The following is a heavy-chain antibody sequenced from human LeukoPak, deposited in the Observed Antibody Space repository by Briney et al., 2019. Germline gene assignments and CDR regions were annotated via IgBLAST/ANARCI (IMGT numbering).Heavy chain of an antibody. CDR1: GFTVSSNY. CDR3: ADNSGSYYAHAFDI. Sequence: GGSLRLSCAASGFTVSSNYMSWVRQAPGKGLEWVSVIYSGGSTYYADSVKGRFTISRDNSKNTLYLQMNSLRAEDTVVYYCADNSGSYYAHAFDIWGQGTMVTVSS. CDR2: IYSGGST. V-gene: IGHV3-53*01. D-gene: IGHD1-26*01. J-gene: IGHJ3*02.